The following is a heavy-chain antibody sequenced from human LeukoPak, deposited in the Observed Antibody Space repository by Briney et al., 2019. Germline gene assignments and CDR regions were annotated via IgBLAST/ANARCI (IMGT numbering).Heavy chain of an antibody. CDR1: GYTFTTYY. Sequence: GASVKVSCKASGYTFTTYYMHWVRQAPGQGLEWRGIINPSGGSTSYAQNFQGRVTMTRDTSTSTVYMELSSLRSEDTAVYYCARDPMGAAAGTGDYGMDVWGQGTTVTVSS. CDR3: ARDPMGAAAGTGDYGMDV. D-gene: IGHD6-13*01. V-gene: IGHV1-46*01. J-gene: IGHJ6*02. CDR2: INPSGGST.